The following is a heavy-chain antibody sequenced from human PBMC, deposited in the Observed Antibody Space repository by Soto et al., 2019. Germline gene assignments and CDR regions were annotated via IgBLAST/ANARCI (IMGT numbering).Heavy chain of an antibody. CDR1: GGSFSGYY. V-gene: IGHV4-34*01. CDR2: INHSGST. CDR3: ARGVVPAAMRSGAFDI. D-gene: IGHD2-2*01. Sequence: QVQLQQWGAGLLKPSETLSLTCAVYGGSFSGYYWSWIRQPPGKGLEWIGEINHSGSTNYNPSLKSRGTISVDTSKNQFSLKLSSVTAADTAVYYCARGVVPAAMRSGAFDIWGQGTMVTVSS. J-gene: IGHJ3*02.